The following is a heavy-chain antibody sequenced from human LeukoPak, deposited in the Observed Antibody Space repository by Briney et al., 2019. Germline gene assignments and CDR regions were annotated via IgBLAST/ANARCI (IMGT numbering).Heavy chain of an antibody. CDR1: GASTTSYY. J-gene: IGHJ5*02. Sequence: SETLSLTCSVSGASTTSYYWNWIRQAPGKGLEWIGYIYSDGTTSYSPSLRSRVTISIDTSRNQFSLRLTSVTAADTAVYYCARDQSQWQVPQHWFDPWGQGTLVTVSS. D-gene: IGHD6-19*01. V-gene: IGHV4-59*01. CDR3: ARDQSQWQVPQHWFDP. CDR2: IYSDGTT.